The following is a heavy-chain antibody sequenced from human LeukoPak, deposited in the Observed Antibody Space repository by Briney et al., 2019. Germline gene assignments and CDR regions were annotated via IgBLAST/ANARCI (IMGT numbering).Heavy chain of an antibody. Sequence: PGGSLRLSCAASGFTFSSCSMGWVRQPPGKGLEWVSSISANGGHTFYVDSVKGRFTISRDNSKNTLDLQMTSLRADDTAVYYCAKGGDLVRLTDSWGQGTLVSVSS. D-gene: IGHD3-16*01. CDR1: GFTFSSCS. CDR3: AKGGDLVRLTDS. V-gene: IGHV3-23*01. CDR2: ISANGGHT. J-gene: IGHJ5*01.